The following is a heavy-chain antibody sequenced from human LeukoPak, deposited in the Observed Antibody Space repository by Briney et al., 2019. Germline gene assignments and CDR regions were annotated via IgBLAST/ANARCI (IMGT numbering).Heavy chain of an antibody. V-gene: IGHV4-39*01. CDR1: GDSISGSSYY. CDR3: ASADGYKIDY. D-gene: IGHD5-24*01. J-gene: IGHJ4*02. Sequence: PSETLSLTCTVSGDSISGSSYYWGWIRQPPGKGLEWIGNIYYGGSTYYNPSLKSRVSISVDTSNNQFSLKVSSVTAADTAVYYCASADGYKIDYWGQGTLVTASS. CDR2: IYYGGST.